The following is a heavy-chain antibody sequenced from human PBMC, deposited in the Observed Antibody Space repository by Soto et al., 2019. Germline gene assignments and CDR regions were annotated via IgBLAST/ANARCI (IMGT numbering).Heavy chain of an antibody. CDR3: ARGRIMITFGGVIPEYYFDY. D-gene: IGHD3-16*02. V-gene: IGHV4-31*03. CDR1: GGSISSGGYY. CDR2: IYYSGST. Sequence: SETLSLTCTVSGGSISSGGYYWSWIRQHPGKGLEWIGYIYYSGSTYYNPSLKSRVTISVDTSKNQFSLKLSSVTAADTAVYYCARGRIMITFGGVIPEYYFDYWGQGTLVTVSS. J-gene: IGHJ4*02.